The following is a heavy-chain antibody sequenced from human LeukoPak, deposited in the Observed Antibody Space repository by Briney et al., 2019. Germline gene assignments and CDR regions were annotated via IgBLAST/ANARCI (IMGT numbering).Heavy chain of an antibody. CDR2: INPSGGST. D-gene: IGHD6-13*01. V-gene: IGHV1-46*01. J-gene: IGHJ4*02. CDR3: ARGPQDGYSSSWLSFDY. Sequence: ASVKVSCKASGYTFTNYHMNWVRQAPGQGLEWMGLINPSGGSTTNAQKFQGRVTITADKSTSTAYMELSSLRSEDTAVYYCARGPQDGYSSSWLSFDYWGQGTLVTVSS. CDR1: GYTFTNYH.